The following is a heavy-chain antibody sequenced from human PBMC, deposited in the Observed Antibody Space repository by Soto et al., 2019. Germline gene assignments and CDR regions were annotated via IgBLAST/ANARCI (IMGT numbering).Heavy chain of an antibody. J-gene: IGHJ4*02. D-gene: IGHD3-10*01. CDR3: ATSYGSGSRPFDY. CDR2: IIPMLGMS. V-gene: IGHV1-69*02. Sequence: QVQLVQSGAEVKKPGSLAKVSCKASGDTFNFYTISWVRQAPGQGLEWMGRIIPMLGMSNYAQKFQDRVTIIADKSTSTAYMQLSSLRSEDTAIYYCATSYGSGSRPFDYWGQGTLVTVSS. CDR1: GDTFNFYT.